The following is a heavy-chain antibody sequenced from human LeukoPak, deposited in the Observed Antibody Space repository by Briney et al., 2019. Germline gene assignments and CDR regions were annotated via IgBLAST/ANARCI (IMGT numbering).Heavy chain of an antibody. CDR2: IYYSGST. D-gene: IGHD5-18*01. CDR1: GGSISSGGYY. J-gene: IGHJ4*02. V-gene: IGHV4-31*03. Sequence: PSETLSLTCTVSGGSISSGGYYWSWIRQHPGTGLEWIGYIYYSGSTYYNPSLKSRVTISVDTSKNQFSLKLSSVTAADTAVYYCARVVDTATVIDYWGQGTLVTVSS. CDR3: ARVVDTATVIDY.